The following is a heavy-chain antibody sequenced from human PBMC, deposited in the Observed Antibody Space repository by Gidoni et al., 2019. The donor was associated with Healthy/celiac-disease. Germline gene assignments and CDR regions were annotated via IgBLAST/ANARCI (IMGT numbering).Heavy chain of an antibody. Sequence: EVQLLESGGGLVQPGGSLRLSCADSGFIFSSYAMSWVRQAPGKGLEWVSAISGSGGSTYYADSVKGRFTISRDNSKNTLYLQMNSLRAEDTAVYYCAKTMVRGNPAWYFDLWGRGTLVTVSS. D-gene: IGHD3-10*01. CDR3: AKTMVRGNPAWYFDL. CDR1: GFIFSSYA. CDR2: ISGSGGST. V-gene: IGHV3-23*01. J-gene: IGHJ2*01.